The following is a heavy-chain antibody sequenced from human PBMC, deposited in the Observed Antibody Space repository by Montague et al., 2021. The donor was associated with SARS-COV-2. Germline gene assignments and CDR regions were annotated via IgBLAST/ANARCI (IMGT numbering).Heavy chain of an antibody. D-gene: IGHD6-19*01. CDR2: DSPSGST. CDR3: AGCSIGWSILDV. CDR1: GGSFSGYY. V-gene: IGHV4-34*01. Sequence: SETLSLTCSVYGGSFSGYYWSWIRQFPGKGLEWIGGDSPSGSTNYKPALKSRVTIIIDSSKNHFPLQLRSVTDADTAVYYCAGCSIGWSILDVWGQGSTVTVSS. J-gene: IGHJ6*02.